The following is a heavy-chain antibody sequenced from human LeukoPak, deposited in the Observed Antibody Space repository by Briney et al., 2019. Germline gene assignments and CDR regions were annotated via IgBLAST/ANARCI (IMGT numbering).Heavy chain of an antibody. CDR2: ISGSGGST. D-gene: IGHD5/OR15-5a*01. CDR1: GFTFSSYA. J-gene: IGHJ4*02. CDR3: AKKVGLVSAPLYYFDV. V-gene: IGHV3-23*01. Sequence: GGSLRLSCAASGFTFSSYAMSWVRQAPGKGLEWVSAISGSGGSTYYADSVKGRFTISRDNSKNTLYLQMNSLRAEDTAIYYCAKKVGLVSAPLYYFDVWGQGTLVTVSS.